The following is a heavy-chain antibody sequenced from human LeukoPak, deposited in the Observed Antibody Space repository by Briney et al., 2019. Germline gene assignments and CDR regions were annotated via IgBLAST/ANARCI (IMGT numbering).Heavy chain of an antibody. V-gene: IGHV3-23*01. CDR1: GFTFNSYW. J-gene: IGHJ4*02. CDR2: ISGDVRST. CDR3: VKRVDYSEKYYFDS. D-gene: IGHD4-11*01. Sequence: PGGSLRLSCAASGFTFNSYWMHWVRQVPGKGLEWVSAISGDVRSTFYADSVKGRFTISRDNSKNTLSLQMNSLRADDTAVYYCVKRVDYSEKYYFDSWGRGTLVTVSS.